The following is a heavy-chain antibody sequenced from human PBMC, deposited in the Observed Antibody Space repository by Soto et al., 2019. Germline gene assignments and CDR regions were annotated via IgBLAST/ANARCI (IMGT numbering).Heavy chain of an antibody. V-gene: IGHV3-7*05. J-gene: IGHJ5*02. CDR3: ASGIDP. CDR2: IKPDGSET. Sequence: PGGSLRLSCAASGFTFNIYNMDWVRQAPGKGLEWVANIKPDGSETAYVDSVKGRFTISRDNAKKFLYLQMNSLRVDDTAVYYCASGIDPWGQGTLVTVSS. CDR1: GFTFNIYN.